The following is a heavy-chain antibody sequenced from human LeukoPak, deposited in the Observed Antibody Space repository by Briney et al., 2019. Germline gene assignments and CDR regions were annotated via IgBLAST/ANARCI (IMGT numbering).Heavy chain of an antibody. CDR2: IKSKTDGGTT. D-gene: IGHD5-18*01. CDR1: GFTFSSYA. V-gene: IGHV3-15*01. Sequence: GGSLRLSCAASGFTFSSYAMHWVRQAPGKGLEWVGRIKSKTDGGTTDYAAPVKGRFTISRDDSKNTLYLRMDSLKTEDTAVYYCTTTPTRRIHLWSGFDYWGQGTLVTVSS. CDR3: TTTPTRRIHLWSGFDY. J-gene: IGHJ4*02.